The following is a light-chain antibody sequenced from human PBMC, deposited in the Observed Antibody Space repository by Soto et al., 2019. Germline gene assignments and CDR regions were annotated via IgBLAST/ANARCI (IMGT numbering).Light chain of an antibody. CDR2: GNS. CDR3: QTYDSSLSVVV. J-gene: IGLJ2*01. Sequence: QSVLTQPPSVSGAPGQRVTISCTGSSSNIGAGYDVHWYQQLPGTAPKLLICGNSNRPSGVPDRFSGSKSSTSASLAIAGLQAEDEADYYCQTYDSSLSVVVFGGGTKLTVL. CDR1: SSNIGAGYD. V-gene: IGLV1-40*01.